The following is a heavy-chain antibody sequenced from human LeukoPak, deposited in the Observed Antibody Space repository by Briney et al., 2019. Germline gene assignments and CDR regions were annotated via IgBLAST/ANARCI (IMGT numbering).Heavy chain of an antibody. J-gene: IGHJ4*02. CDR3: ARRAAQASFDY. Sequence: SETLSFTCAVYGGSFSGYYWSWIRQPPGKGLEWIGEINHSGSTNYNPSLKSRVTISVDTSKNQFSLKLSSVTAADTAVYYCARRAAQASFDYWGQGTLVTVSS. D-gene: IGHD6-13*01. CDR2: INHSGST. CDR1: GGSFSGYY. V-gene: IGHV4-34*01.